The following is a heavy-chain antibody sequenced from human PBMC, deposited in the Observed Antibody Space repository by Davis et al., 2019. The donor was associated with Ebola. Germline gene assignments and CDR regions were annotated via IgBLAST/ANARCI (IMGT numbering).Heavy chain of an antibody. CDR2: IIPILGIA. V-gene: IGHV1-69*04. Sequence: SVKVSCKASGGTFSSYAISWVRQAPGQGLEWMGRIIPILGIANYAQKFQGRVTITADKSTSTAYMELSSLRSEDTAVYYCARPSVEMATLDYWGQGTLVTVSS. J-gene: IGHJ4*02. CDR3: ARPSVEMATLDY. CDR1: GGTFSSYA. D-gene: IGHD5-24*01.